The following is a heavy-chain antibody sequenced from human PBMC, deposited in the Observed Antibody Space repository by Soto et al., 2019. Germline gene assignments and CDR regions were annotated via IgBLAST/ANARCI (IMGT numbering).Heavy chain of an antibody. CDR3: VRVGGYYGDYPNFDY. CDR2: IYYTGST. D-gene: IGHD4-17*01. CDR1: GGSISPYY. Sequence: QVQLQESGPGLVKPSETLSLTCTVSGGSISPYYWSWIRQPPGKGLEWIGYIYYTGSTKYNPSLKSRVTISVGTSNYQFFLRLTSVTAADTPVYYCVRVGGYYGDYPNFDYWGQGTQVTVSS. J-gene: IGHJ4*02. V-gene: IGHV4-59*01.